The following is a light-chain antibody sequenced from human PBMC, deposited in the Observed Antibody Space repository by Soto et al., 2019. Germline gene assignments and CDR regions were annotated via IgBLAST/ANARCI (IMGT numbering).Light chain of an antibody. Sequence: DTQMTQSPSTLSASVGDRVTITCRASQSISGWLAWYQQKPGKAPKLLIYGASTLVSGVPPRFGGSGSGTEFTLIISRLQPDDFATYYCQQYNSYSPTFGQGTKVDI. CDR3: QQYNSYSPT. V-gene: IGKV1-5*01. CDR1: QSISGW. CDR2: GAS. J-gene: IGKJ1*01.